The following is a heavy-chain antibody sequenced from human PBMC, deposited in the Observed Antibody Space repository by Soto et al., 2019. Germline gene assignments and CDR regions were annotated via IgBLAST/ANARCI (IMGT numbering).Heavy chain of an antibody. D-gene: IGHD4-4*01. CDR3: ARGLTVTSWGWLDL. CDR2: IRGNSDRT. CDR1: GFTLNSYA. V-gene: IGHV3-23*04. J-gene: IGHJ5*02. Sequence: VKLEESGGGLVPPWGSLRLSCAASGFTLNSYALSWVRQAPGKGLEWISTIRGNSDRTYYADSVKGRFTVSRDNSKGTLSLQMDILSADDSAVYYCARGLTVTSWGWLDLWGQGILVTVSS.